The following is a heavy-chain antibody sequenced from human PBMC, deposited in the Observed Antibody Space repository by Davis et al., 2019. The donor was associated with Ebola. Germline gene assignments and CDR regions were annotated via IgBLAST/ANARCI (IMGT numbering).Heavy chain of an antibody. Sequence: ASVKVSCKASGYAFTGYYMHWVRQAPGQGLEWMGRINPNTGDTGYAQKFQGRVSMTRSTSISTAYMELSSLRSEDTGVYYCGRVPRYSNGWYNPRPFDSWGQGTLVTVSS. D-gene: IGHD6-19*01. CDR3: GRVPRYSNGWYNPRPFDS. CDR1: GYAFTGYY. CDR2: INPNTGDT. J-gene: IGHJ4*02. V-gene: IGHV1-8*02.